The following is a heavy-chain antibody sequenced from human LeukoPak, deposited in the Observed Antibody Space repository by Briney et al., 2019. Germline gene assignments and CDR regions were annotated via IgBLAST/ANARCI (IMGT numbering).Heavy chain of an antibody. D-gene: IGHD6-6*01. CDR2: IYHSGST. Sequence: SSETLSLTCTVSGGSISSSSYYWGWIRQPPGKGLEWIGSIYHSGSTYYNPSLKSRVTISVDTSKNQFSLKLSSVTAADPAVYYCASLGSSSSPLDAFDIWGQGTMVTVSS. CDR1: GGSISSSSYY. CDR3: ASLGSSSSPLDAFDI. J-gene: IGHJ3*02. V-gene: IGHV4-39*07.